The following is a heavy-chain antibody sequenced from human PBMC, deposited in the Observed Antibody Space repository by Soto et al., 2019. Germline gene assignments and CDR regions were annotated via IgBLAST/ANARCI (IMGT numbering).Heavy chain of an antibody. Sequence: PGGSLRLSCAASGFTFSSYGMHWVRQAPGKGLEWVAVIWYDGSNKYYADSVKGRFTISRDNSKNTLYLQMNSLRAEDTAVYYCARDAVRYGSGSYPTYYYYYYMDVWGKGTTVTVSS. CDR3: ARDAVRYGSGSYPTYYYYYYMDV. V-gene: IGHV3-33*01. D-gene: IGHD3-10*01. CDR1: GFTFSSYG. CDR2: IWYDGSNK. J-gene: IGHJ6*03.